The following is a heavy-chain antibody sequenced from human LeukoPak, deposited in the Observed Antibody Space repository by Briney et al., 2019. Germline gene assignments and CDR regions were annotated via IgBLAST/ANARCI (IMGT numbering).Heavy chain of an antibody. Sequence: PGGSLRLSCAASGLTFSLSAMSWVRQPPGKGLEWVSTVSNSGAATYYADSVKGRFSISRDNSKNTVSLEMGNLRTYDTAIYYCAKEAFRPALIGFWGQGSLVAVSS. CDR2: VSNSGAAT. J-gene: IGHJ4*02. CDR1: GLTFSLSA. D-gene: IGHD2-21*01. V-gene: IGHV3-23*01. CDR3: AKEAFRPALIGF.